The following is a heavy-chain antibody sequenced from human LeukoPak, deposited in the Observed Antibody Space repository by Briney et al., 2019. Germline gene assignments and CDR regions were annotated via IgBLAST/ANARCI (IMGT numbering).Heavy chain of an antibody. V-gene: IGHV1-18*01. J-gene: IGHJ6*03. CDR2: ISAYNGNT. D-gene: IGHD4-17*01. CDR3: ARAPDGDYDGYYYYYYMDV. CDR1: GYTFGNYG. Sequence: GASVKVSCKAAGYTFGNYGISWVRQAPGQGLEWMGWISAYNGNTNYAQKLQGRVTMTTDTSTSTAYMELRSLRSDDTAVYYCARAPDGDYDGYYYYYYMDVWGKGTTVTVSS.